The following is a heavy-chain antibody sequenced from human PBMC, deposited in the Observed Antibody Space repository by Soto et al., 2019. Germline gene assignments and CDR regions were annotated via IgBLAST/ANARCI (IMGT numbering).Heavy chain of an antibody. D-gene: IGHD2-8*01. J-gene: IGHJ6*02. CDR2: IIPILGIA. V-gene: IGHV1-69*08. Sequence: QVQLVQSGAEVKKPGSSVKVSCKASGGTFSSYTISWVRQAPGQGLEWMGRIIPILGIANYAQKFQGRVTSTADKSTSTAYMELSSLRSEDTAVYYCARDGTDGYGMDVWGQGTTVTVSS. CDR1: GGTFSSYT. CDR3: ARDGTDGYGMDV.